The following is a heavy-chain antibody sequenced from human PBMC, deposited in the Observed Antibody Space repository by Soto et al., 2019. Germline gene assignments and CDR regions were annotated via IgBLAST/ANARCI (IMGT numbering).Heavy chain of an antibody. J-gene: IGHJ4*02. CDR2: IYNGGGT. Sequence: PGGSLRLSCAASGFTVSSNYMSWVRQAPGKGLEWVSVIYNGGGTYYADSVKGRFTLSRDNSKNTLYLQMNNLRAEDTAVYYCAKSRYSDSSGDFYDYWGQGTLVTVSS. CDR3: AKSRYSDSSGDFYDY. D-gene: IGHD3-22*01. CDR1: GFTVSSNY. V-gene: IGHV3-53*01.